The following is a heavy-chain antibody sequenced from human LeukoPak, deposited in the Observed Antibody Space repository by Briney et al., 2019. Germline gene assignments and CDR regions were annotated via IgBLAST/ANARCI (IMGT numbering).Heavy chain of an antibody. Sequence: ASVKVSCKASGYTFTSYDVNWVRQATGQGLEWMGWMNPNSGNTGYAQKFQGRVTMTRNTSISTAYMVLSSLRSEDTAVYYCARGRGWYYYDSSGYYDYWGQGTLVTVSS. CDR3: ARGRGWYYYDSSGYYDY. CDR1: GYTFTSYD. J-gene: IGHJ4*02. V-gene: IGHV1-8*01. D-gene: IGHD3-22*01. CDR2: MNPNSGNT.